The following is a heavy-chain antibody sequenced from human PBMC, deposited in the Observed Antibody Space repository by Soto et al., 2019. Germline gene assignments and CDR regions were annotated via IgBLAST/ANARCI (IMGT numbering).Heavy chain of an antibody. CDR2: MFSTGSS. CDR3: ASRYYPLSAGDRHYGSFDFDN. D-gene: IGHD2-21*01. V-gene: IGHV4-39*02. CDR1: GGSISNTSYF. J-gene: IGHJ4*02. Sequence: PSETLSLTYAVSGGSISNTSYFWGWIRQPPGKGLEWVGSMFSTGSSTYNPSLKCRITISFDTSKNHFPLSLYSMTASDTTVYYCASRYYPLSAGDRHYGSFDFDNWGPGTLVTGSS.